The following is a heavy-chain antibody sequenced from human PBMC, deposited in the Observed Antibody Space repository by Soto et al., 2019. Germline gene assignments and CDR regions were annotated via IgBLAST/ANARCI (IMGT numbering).Heavy chain of an antibody. CDR3: ARDKDRQQLGGNYYYILDV. CDR2: IMPIFATP. D-gene: IGHD3-3*02. CDR1: GGTFSTSA. J-gene: IGHJ6*02. V-gene: IGHV1-69*12. Sequence: QVQLMQSGAEVKKPGSSVKVSCKASGGTFSTSALSWVRQAPGDGLDWVGGIMPIFATPDYAQKFQGRVTMSADESTATAYRELTSRTTDDTAVYYCARDKDRQQLGGNYYYILDVWGQGTAITVSS.